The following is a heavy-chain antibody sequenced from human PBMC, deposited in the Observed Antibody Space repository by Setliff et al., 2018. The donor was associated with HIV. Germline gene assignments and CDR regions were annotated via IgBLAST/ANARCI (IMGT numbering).Heavy chain of an antibody. V-gene: IGHV1-18*01. Sequence: ASVKVSCKASGVTFSTFAISWVRQAPGQGLEWMGWISAYNGNTNYAQKFQGRVAMTWDTSISTAYMELNNLKFEDTAVYYCARARRDSYDRGRRNHYYIDVWGKGTRSPSP. D-gene: IGHD3-22*01. CDR2: ISAYNGNT. CDR3: ARARRDSYDRGRRNHYYIDV. J-gene: IGHJ6*03. CDR1: GVTFSTFA.